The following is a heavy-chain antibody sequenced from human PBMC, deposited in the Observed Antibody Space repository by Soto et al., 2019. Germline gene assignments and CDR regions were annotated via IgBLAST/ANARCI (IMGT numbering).Heavy chain of an antibody. V-gene: IGHV4-30-2*02. CDR3: ARLPWAGYGGIFDP. Sequence: SETLSLTCAVSGGSISSGGYSWSWIRQPPGKGLEWIGYIYHSGSTYYNPSLESRVTISVDRSKNQFSLKLSSVTAADTAVYYCARLPWAGYGGIFDPWGQGTLVTVSS. D-gene: IGHD4-17*01. J-gene: IGHJ5*02. CDR1: GGSISSGGYS. CDR2: IYHSGST.